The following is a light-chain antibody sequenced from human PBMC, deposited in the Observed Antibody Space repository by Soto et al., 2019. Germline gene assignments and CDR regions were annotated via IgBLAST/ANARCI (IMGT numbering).Light chain of an antibody. CDR2: EVS. J-gene: IGLJ3*02. Sequence: QSVLTQPPSASGSPGQSVTISCTGTSSDVGGYNYVSWYQQHPGKAPKLMIYEVSKRPSGVPDRFSGSKSGNTASLTVSGLQAEDEADYYCAAWDDSLSGRVFGGGTKLTV. CDR3: AAWDDSLSGRV. V-gene: IGLV2-8*01. CDR1: SSDVGGYNY.